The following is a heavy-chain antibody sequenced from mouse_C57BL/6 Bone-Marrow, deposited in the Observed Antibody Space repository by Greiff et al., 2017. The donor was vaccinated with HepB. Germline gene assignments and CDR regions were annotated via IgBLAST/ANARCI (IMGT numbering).Heavy chain of an antibody. V-gene: IGHV1-82*01. CDR1: GYAFSSSW. CDR2: IYPGDGDT. J-gene: IGHJ1*03. Sequence: VQLQQSGPELVKPGASVKISCKASGYAFSSSWMNWVKQRPGKGLEWIGRIYPGDGDTNYNGKFKGKATLTADKSSSTAYMQLSSLTSEDSAVYFCARRGRGYYGSSYWYFDVWGTGTTVTVSS. D-gene: IGHD1-1*01. CDR3: ARRGRGYYGSSYWYFDV.